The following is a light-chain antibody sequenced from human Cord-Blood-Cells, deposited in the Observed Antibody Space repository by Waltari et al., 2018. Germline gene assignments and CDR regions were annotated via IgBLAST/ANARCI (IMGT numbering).Light chain of an antibody. CDR1: QSISSY. V-gene: IGKV1-39*01. CDR3: QQSYSTPIT. CDR2: AAS. Sequence: DIQMTQSPSSLSASVGDRVTITCRASQSISSYLNWYQQKPGKAPKLLIYAASSLQSGVRSMFSGSGSGTDITITISRLQPEYFATYYCQQSYSTPITFGQGTRLEIK. J-gene: IGKJ5*01.